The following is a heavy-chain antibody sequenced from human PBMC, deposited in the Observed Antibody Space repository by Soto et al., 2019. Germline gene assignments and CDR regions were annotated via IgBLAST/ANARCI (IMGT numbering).Heavy chain of an antibody. J-gene: IGHJ6*02. CDR1: GGSFSGYY. V-gene: IGHV4-34*01. CDR2: INHSGST. Sequence: PSETLSLTCAVYGGSFSGYYWSWIRQPPGKGLEWIGEINHSGSTNYNPSLKSRVTISVDTSKNQFSLKLSSVTAADTAVYYCARVRIVAGRTLGHYYYYGMDVWGQGTTVTVS. CDR3: ARVRIVAGRTLGHYYYYGMDV. D-gene: IGHD1-26*01.